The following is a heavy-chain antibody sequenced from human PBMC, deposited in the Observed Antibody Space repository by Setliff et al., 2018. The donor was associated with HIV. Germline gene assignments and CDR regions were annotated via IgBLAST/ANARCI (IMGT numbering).Heavy chain of an antibody. CDR3: AKERNPYYYDTSGYSWFDP. Sequence: GGSLRLSCAASGFTFDSYAMHWVRQAPGKGLEWVSAVSGGGGSTYYADSVKGRFTISRDNSKNTLYLQMNSLRVEDTAVYYCAKERNPYYYDTSGYSWFDPWGQGTLVTVSS. J-gene: IGHJ5*02. CDR2: VSGGGGST. CDR1: GFTFDSYA. D-gene: IGHD3-22*01. V-gene: IGHV3-23*01.